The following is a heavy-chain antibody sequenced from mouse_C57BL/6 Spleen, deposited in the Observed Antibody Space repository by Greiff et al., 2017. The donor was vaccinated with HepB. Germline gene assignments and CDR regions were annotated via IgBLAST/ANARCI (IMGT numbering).Heavy chain of an antibody. D-gene: IGHD2-4*01. CDR2: IAPSASYT. J-gene: IGHJ3*01. V-gene: IGHV1-69*01. CDR1: GYTFTSYW. CDR3: ARGLRGFAY. Sequence: QVQLQQPGAELVMPGASVKLSCKASGYTFTSYWMHWVKQRPGQGLEWIGEIAPSASYTNYNQKFKGKSTLTVDKSSSTAYMQLSSLTSEDSAVYYCARGLRGFAYWGQGTLVTVSA.